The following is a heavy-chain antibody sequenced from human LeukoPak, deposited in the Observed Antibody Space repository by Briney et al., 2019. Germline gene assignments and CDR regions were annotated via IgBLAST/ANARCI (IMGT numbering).Heavy chain of an antibody. CDR1: GFTLSDSW. Sequence: GGSLRLSCAASGFTLSDSWMHWVRQAPGKGLAWVSHIGPDGSSTNYADSVKGRFTISRDNAKNTLYLQMSSLRAEDTAVYYCTRDGKRSCDFWGQGTLVTVSS. V-gene: IGHV3-74*01. CDR3: TRDGKRSCDF. J-gene: IGHJ4*02. D-gene: IGHD1-1*01. CDR2: IGPDGSST.